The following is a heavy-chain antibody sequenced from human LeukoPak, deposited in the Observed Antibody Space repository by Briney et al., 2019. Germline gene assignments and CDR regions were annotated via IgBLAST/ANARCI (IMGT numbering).Heavy chain of an antibody. Sequence: GGSLRLSCAASGFTFSSYEMNWVRQAPGKGLEWVSYISSSGSTIYYADSVKGRFTISRDNAKNSLYLQMNSLRAEDTAVHYCAELGITMIGGVWGKGTTVTISS. CDR3: AELGITMIGGV. J-gene: IGHJ6*04. V-gene: IGHV3-48*03. D-gene: IGHD3-10*02. CDR1: GFTFSSYE. CDR2: ISSSGSTI.